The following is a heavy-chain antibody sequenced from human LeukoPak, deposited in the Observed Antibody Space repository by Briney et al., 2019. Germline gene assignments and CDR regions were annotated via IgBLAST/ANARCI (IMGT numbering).Heavy chain of an antibody. CDR2: IYDSGPT. V-gene: IGHV4-4*02. CDR3: ARLRWAGDSSPGSLHF. Sequence: SETLSLTCDVSGDSISSNSWWNWVRQSPGKGLEWIGEIYDSGPTNYNPSLKSRVTLSVDKSKNQFSLKLTSLTAADTAVYYCARLRWAGDSSPGSLHFWGHGTLVTVSS. J-gene: IGHJ4*03. CDR1: GDSISSNSW. D-gene: IGHD1-1*01.